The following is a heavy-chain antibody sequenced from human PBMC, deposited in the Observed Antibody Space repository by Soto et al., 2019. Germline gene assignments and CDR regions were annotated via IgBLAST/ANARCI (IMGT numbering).Heavy chain of an antibody. D-gene: IGHD5-18*01. CDR1: GFTLSSYA. CDR2: ISGSGGST. Sequence: GGSLRLSCAASGFTLSSYAMSWVRQAPGKGLEWVSAISGSGGSTYYADSVKGRFTISRDNSKNTLYLQMNSLRTEDTAVYYCAKDRDSYGYKDYWGQGTLVTVSS. CDR3: AKDRDSYGYKDY. V-gene: IGHV3-23*01. J-gene: IGHJ4*02.